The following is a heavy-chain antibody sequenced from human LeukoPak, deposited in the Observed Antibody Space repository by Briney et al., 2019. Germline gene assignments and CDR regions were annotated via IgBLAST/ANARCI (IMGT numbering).Heavy chain of an antibody. J-gene: IGHJ5*02. V-gene: IGHV3-23*01. CDR2: ISGSGGST. Sequence: TGGSLRLSCAASGFTFSSYAMSWVRQAPGKGLEWVSAISGSGGSTYCADPVKGRFTISRDNSKNTLYLQMNSLRAEDTAVYYCARWELQGNWFDPWGQGTLVTVSS. CDR3: ARWELQGNWFDP. D-gene: IGHD1-26*01. CDR1: GFTFSSYA.